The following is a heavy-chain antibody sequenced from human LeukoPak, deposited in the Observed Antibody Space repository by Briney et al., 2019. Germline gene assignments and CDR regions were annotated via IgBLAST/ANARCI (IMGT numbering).Heavy chain of an antibody. CDR3: ARDRGGLRLGELSSYFDY. V-gene: IGHV1-69*04. CDR1: GYTFTSYG. CDR2: IIPILGIA. J-gene: IGHJ4*02. Sequence: GASVKVSCKASGYTFTSYGISWVRQAPGQGLEWMGRIIPILGIANYAQKFQGRVTITADKSTSTAYMELSSLRSEDTAVYYCARDRGGLRLGELSSYFDYWGQGTLVTVSS. D-gene: IGHD3-16*02.